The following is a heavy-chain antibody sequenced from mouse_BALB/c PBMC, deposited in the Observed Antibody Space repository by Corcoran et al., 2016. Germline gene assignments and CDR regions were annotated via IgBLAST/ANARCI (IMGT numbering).Heavy chain of an antibody. CDR2: IDPANGNT. J-gene: IGHJ1*01. CDR3: ARCDWYFFF. Sequence: EVQLQQSGAELVKPGASVKLSCTASGFNIKDTYMHWVKQRPEQGLEWIGRIDPANGNTKYDPKFQGKATITAETSSNTAYLQLSSLTSEDTAVYYCARCDWYFFFCCAGTTVTDSS. V-gene: IGHV14-3*02. CDR1: GFNIKDTY.